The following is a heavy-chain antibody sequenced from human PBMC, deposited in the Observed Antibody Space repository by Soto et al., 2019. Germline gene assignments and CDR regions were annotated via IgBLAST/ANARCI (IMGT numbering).Heavy chain of an antibody. CDR3: ARDPRPPSGWLGFWEYGMDV. Sequence: QVHLVQSGAEVKKPGASVKVSCKASGYTFTGNYIHWVRQAPGQGLEWMGWVNPDNGGTTSAQKFQGRVTMTRDTSVTTAYMELTRLTSDATAVYYCARDPRPPSGWLGFWEYGMDVWGQGTTVTVSS. CDR2: VNPDNGGT. CDR1: GYTFTGNY. D-gene: IGHD3-3*01. J-gene: IGHJ6*02. V-gene: IGHV1-2*02.